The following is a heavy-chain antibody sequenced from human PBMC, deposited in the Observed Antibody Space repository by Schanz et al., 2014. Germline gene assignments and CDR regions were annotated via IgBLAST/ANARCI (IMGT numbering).Heavy chain of an antibody. CDR2: IIPILGIA. J-gene: IGHJ6*03. CDR3: AGTYCSSTSCYTGYYYMDV. CDR1: GYTFTGYY. D-gene: IGHD2-2*02. Sequence: QVQLVQSGAEMKKPGASVKVSCKASGYTFTGYYMLWVRQAPGQGLEWMGIIPILGIANYAQNFQGRVTITADKSTSTAYMELTSLRSEDTAVYYCAGTYCSSTSCYTGYYYMDVWGKGTTVTVSS. V-gene: IGHV1-69*09.